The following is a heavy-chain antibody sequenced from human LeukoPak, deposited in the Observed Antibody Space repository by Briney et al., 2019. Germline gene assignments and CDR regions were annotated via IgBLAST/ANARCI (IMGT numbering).Heavy chain of an antibody. D-gene: IGHD1-26*01. CDR2: ISDSGGKT. J-gene: IGHJ4*02. Sequence: GGSLRLSCAASGFTFSNYAMTWVRQVPGKGLEWVSAISDSGGKTHYADSVKGRFTISRDNSKNTLFLQMNSLGAGDTAIYYCAKDWSCDYWGQGTLVTVSS. V-gene: IGHV3-23*01. CDR1: GFTFSNYA. CDR3: AKDWSCDY.